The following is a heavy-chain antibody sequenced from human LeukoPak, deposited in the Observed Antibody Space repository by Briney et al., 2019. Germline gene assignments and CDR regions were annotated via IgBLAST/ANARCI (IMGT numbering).Heavy chain of an antibody. CDR3: ARDLFPTLYCSSTSCYTHDAFDI. Sequence: GGSLRLSCAASGFNFSSYAMHWVRQAPGKGLEYVSAISSNGGSTYYANSVKGRFTISRDNSKNTLYLQMGSLRAEDMAVYYCARDLFPTLYCSSTSCYTHDAFDIWGQGTMVTVSS. CDR1: GFNFSSYA. CDR2: ISSNGGST. V-gene: IGHV3-64*01. D-gene: IGHD2-2*02. J-gene: IGHJ3*02.